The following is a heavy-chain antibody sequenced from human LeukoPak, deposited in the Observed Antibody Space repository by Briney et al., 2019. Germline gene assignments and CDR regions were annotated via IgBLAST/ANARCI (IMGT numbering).Heavy chain of an antibody. D-gene: IGHD4-17*01. J-gene: IGHJ4*02. CDR2: ITGSGGGT. Sequence: GGSLRLSCAASGFTFSIYAMTWVRQTPGKGLEWVSTITGSGGGTYYADSVKGRFTISRDDSKDTLYLQLNSLRGEDTAIYYCTKDSSGDYHTSDSWGQGTLVTVSS. V-gene: IGHV3-23*01. CDR3: TKDSSGDYHTSDS. CDR1: GFTFSIYA.